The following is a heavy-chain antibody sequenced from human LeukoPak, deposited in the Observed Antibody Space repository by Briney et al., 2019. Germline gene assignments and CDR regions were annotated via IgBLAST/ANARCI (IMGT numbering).Heavy chain of an antibody. J-gene: IGHJ5*01. CDR1: GYSFTSYW. V-gene: IGHV5-51*01. CDR3: AREATSGHFSGSFDS. CDR2: IYPGDSDT. D-gene: IGHD6-13*01. Sequence: GESLKISCKGSGYSFTSYWIGWVRQMPGKGLEWMGIIYPGDSDTRYSPSFQGQVTISADRSRTTAYLQWSSLKASASAMYYCAREATSGHFSGSFDSWGQGTLVTVSS.